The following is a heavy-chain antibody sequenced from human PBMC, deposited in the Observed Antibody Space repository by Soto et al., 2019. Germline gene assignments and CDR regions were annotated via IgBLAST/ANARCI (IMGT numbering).Heavy chain of an antibody. Sequence: PGGSLRLSCAASGFTFSSYGMHWVRQAPGKGLEWVAVIWYDGSNKYYADSVKGRFTISRDNSKNTLYLQMNSLRAEDTAVYYCARDDSIVVVTDIPFDYWGQGTLVTVSS. CDR1: GFTFSSYG. CDR3: ARDDSIVVVTDIPFDY. J-gene: IGHJ4*02. V-gene: IGHV3-33*01. CDR2: IWYDGSNK. D-gene: IGHD2-21*02.